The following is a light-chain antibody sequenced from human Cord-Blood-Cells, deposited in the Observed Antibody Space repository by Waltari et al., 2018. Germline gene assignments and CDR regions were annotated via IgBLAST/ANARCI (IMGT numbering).Light chain of an antibody. V-gene: IGKV1-33*01. CDR1: QDISNY. Sequence: DIQMTQSPSSLSASVGDRVTITCQASQDISNYLNWYQQKPGKVPKLLIYDASNLETGVPSRFSGSGSGTDFTFTISSLQPEDIATYYCQQYDNLLMYTFGQGTKLEIK. CDR2: DAS. J-gene: IGKJ2*01. CDR3: QQYDNLLMYT.